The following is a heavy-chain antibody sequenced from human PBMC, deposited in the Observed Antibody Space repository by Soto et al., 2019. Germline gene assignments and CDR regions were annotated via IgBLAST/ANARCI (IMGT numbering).Heavy chain of an antibody. CDR2: INQDGSKK. D-gene: IGHD3-10*01. CDR1: GFTFSSYW. J-gene: IGHJ4*02. Sequence: EVQLVESGGGLVQPGGSLRLSCAASGFTFSSYWMIWVRQAPGKGLEWVANINQDGSKKYYVDSVKDRFTISRDNGKNSLYLQMNTLRAEDTAVYYCAEGTTGWGQGTLVTVSS. CDR3: AEGTTG. V-gene: IGHV3-7*03.